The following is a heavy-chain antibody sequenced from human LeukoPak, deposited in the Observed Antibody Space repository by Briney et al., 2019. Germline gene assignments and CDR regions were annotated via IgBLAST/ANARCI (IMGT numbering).Heavy chain of an antibody. J-gene: IGHJ2*01. CDR1: GFIISNYW. CDR3: ASGDNFDL. D-gene: IGHD3-3*01. Sequence: GGSLRLSCAASGFIISNYWMSWVRQAPGEGLEWVANIKQDGSEKNYVDSVEGRFAISRDNAKSSLYLQMNSLRVEDTAVFYCASGDNFDLWGRGTLVTVSS. V-gene: IGHV3-7*01. CDR2: IKQDGSEK.